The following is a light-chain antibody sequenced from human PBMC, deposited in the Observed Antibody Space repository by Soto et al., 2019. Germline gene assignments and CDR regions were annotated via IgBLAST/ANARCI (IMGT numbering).Light chain of an antibody. Sequence: QPVLTQPPSVSGAPGQRVTISCTGSSSNIGAGYDVHWYQQLPGTAPKLLIYGNSNRPSGVPDRFSGSKSGTSASLAITGLQAEDEADYYCQSYASSLRGGVVFGGGTKLTVL. V-gene: IGLV1-40*01. J-gene: IGLJ2*01. CDR1: SSNIGAGYD. CDR2: GNS. CDR3: QSYASSLRGGVV.